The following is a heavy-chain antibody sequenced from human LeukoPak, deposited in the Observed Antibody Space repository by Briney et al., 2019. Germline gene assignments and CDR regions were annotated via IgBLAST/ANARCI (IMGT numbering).Heavy chain of an antibody. J-gene: IGHJ3*02. CDR2: IIPIFGTA. D-gene: IGHD2-2*01. CDR1: GGTFSSYA. V-gene: IGHV1-69*05. Sequence: ASVKVSCKASGGTFSSYAISWVRQAPGQGLEWMGGIIPIFGTANYAQKFQGRVTITTDESTSTAYMELSSLRSEDTAVYYCARDTARAMGGNAFDIWGQGTMVTVSS. CDR3: ARDTARAMGGNAFDI.